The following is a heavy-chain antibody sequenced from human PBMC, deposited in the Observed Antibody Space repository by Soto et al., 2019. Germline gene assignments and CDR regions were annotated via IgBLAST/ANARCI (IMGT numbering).Heavy chain of an antibody. V-gene: IGHV3-23*01. Sequence: GGSLRLSCAASGFAFITYAMTWVRQAPGKGLEWVSVISGSGGSSYYAASVKGRFTISRDNSKNTLYLQMNGLRAEDTALYYCAKVTKRAAAGRYEYYKYGMDVWGQGTTVTVSS. D-gene: IGHD6-13*01. J-gene: IGHJ6*02. CDR3: AKVTKRAAAGRYEYYKYGMDV. CDR1: GFAFITYA. CDR2: ISGSGGSS.